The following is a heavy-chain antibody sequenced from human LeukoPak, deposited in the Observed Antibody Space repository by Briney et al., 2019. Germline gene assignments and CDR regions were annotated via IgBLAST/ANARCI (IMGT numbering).Heavy chain of an antibody. CDR3: ARDRDYYDMDV. V-gene: IGHV4-61*02. J-gene: IGHJ6*03. CDR1: GGSISSGSYY. CDR2: IYTSGST. Sequence: PSETLSLTCTVSGGSISSGSYYWSWIRQPAGKGLEWIGRIYTSGSTNYNPSLKSRVTISVDPSKNQFSLKLSSVTAADPAVYYCARDRDYYDMDVWGKGTTVTISS.